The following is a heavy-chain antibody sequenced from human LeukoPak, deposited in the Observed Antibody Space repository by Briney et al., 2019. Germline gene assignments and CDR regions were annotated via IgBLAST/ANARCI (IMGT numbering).Heavy chain of an antibody. CDR2: MNPNSGNT. CDR3: ARPYEGGLLGY. Sequence: ASVKVSCKASGGTFSSYAISWVRQATGQGLEWMGWMNPNSGNTGYAQKFQGRVTMTRNTSISTAYMELSSLRSEDTAVYYCARPYEGGLLGYWGQGTLVTVSS. CDR1: GGTFSSYA. J-gene: IGHJ4*02. V-gene: IGHV1-8*02. D-gene: IGHD3-22*01.